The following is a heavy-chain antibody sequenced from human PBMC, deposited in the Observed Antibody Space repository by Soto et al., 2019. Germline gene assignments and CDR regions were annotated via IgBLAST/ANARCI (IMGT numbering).Heavy chain of an antibody. CDR2: IIPIFGTA. CDR1: GGTFSSYA. D-gene: IGHD3-22*01. CDR3: ARDLTNYYESRGYYALDY. Sequence: SVKVSCKASGGTFSSYAISWVRQAPGQGLEWMGGIIPIFGTANYAQKFQGRVTITADKSTCTAYMELSSLRSEDTAVYYCARDLTNYYESRGYYALDYWGQGTLVTVSS. J-gene: IGHJ4*02. V-gene: IGHV1-69*06.